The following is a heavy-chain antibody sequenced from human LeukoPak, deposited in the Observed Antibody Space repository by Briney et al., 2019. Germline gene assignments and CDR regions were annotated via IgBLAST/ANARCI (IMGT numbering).Heavy chain of an antibody. J-gene: IGHJ4*02. V-gene: IGHV4-4*02. Sequence: PSETLSLTCAVSGGSISSSNWWSWVRQPPGKGLEWIGEIYHSGSTNYNPSLKSRVTISVDKSKNQFSLKLSSVTAADPAVYYCARVSSGATTVEYWGQGTLVTVSS. CDR1: GGSISSSNW. CDR3: ARVSSGATTVEY. D-gene: IGHD1-26*01. CDR2: IYHSGST.